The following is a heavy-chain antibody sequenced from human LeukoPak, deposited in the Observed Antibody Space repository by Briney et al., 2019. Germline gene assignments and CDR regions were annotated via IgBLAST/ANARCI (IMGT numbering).Heavy chain of an antibody. J-gene: IGHJ4*02. V-gene: IGHV3-33*01. CDR3: ARRDGYNADFDY. CDR1: GFTFSSYG. D-gene: IGHD5-24*01. CDR2: IWFDGTNK. Sequence: GGSLRLSCAASGFTFSSYGMHWVRQAPGKGLEWVAVIWFDGTNKYFADSVKGRFTISRDNSKNTMYLQMNSLRAEDTAVYYCARRDGYNADFDYWGQGTLVTVSS.